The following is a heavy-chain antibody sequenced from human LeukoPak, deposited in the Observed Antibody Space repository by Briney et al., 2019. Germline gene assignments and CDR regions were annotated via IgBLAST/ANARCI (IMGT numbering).Heavy chain of an antibody. CDR2: INPNSDGT. V-gene: IGHV1-2*02. J-gene: IGHJ3*02. CDR1: GYTFTGYY. D-gene: IGHD2-8*01. Sequence: GASVKVSCKASGYTFTGYYMHWVRQAPGQGLEWMGWINPNSDGTNYAQKFQGRVTMTRDTSISTAYMELSRLRSDDTAVYYCAARPYLFGWMLNDAFDIWGQGTMVTVSS. CDR3: AARPYLFGWMLNDAFDI.